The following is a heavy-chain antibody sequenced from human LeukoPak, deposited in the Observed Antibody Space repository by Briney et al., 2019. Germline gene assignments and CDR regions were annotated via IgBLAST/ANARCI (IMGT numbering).Heavy chain of an antibody. J-gene: IGHJ5*02. CDR2: IYYSGST. D-gene: IGHD3-22*01. CDR1: GGSISSSSYY. V-gene: IGHV4-39*07. Sequence: SETLSLTCTVSGGSISSSSYYWGWIRRPPGKGLEWIGSIYYSGSTYYNPSLKSRVTISVDTSKNQFSLKLSSVTAADTAVYYCARAGYYDSSGYYPRWFDPWGQGTLVTVSS. CDR3: ARAGYYDSSGYYPRWFDP.